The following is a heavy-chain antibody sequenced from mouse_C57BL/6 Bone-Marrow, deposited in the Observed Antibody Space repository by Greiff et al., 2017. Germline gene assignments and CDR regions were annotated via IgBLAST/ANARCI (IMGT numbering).Heavy chain of an antibody. CDR2: IDPETGGT. D-gene: IGHD1-1*01. CDR3: TRERFYSSGLFAY. CDR1: GYTFTDYE. J-gene: IGHJ3*01. Sequence: VQLQQSGAELVRPGASVTLSCKASGYTFTDYEMHWVKQTPVHGLEWIGAIDPETGGTAYNQKFKGKAILTADKSSSTAYMELRSLTSEDSAVDDCTRERFYSSGLFAYWGQGTLVTVSA. V-gene: IGHV1-15*01.